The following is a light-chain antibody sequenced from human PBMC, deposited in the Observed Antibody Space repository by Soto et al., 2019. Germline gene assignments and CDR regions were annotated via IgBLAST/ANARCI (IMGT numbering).Light chain of an antibody. CDR2: GAS. Sequence: EIVLTQSPGTLSLSPGERATLSCRASQSVSSSYLAWYQQKPGQAPRLLIYGASSRATGIPDRFSGSGSGTDVTLTISRLEPEDFAVYYCQQYDSSPALTFGGWTKVEIK. CDR1: QSVSSSY. V-gene: IGKV3-20*01. CDR3: QQYDSSPALT. J-gene: IGKJ4*01.